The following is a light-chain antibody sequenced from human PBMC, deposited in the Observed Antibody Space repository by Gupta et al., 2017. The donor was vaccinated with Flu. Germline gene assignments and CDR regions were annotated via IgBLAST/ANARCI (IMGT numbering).Light chain of an antibody. Sequence: GDRVTITCRASQSLSSWLAWYQQKPGKAPNLLIYKAANLESGVPSRFSGSGSGTEFTLTISSLQPDDFATYYCQQYDSYSLTFGGGTKVEI. CDR2: KAA. J-gene: IGKJ4*01. V-gene: IGKV1-5*03. CDR3: QQYDSYSLT. CDR1: QSLSSW.